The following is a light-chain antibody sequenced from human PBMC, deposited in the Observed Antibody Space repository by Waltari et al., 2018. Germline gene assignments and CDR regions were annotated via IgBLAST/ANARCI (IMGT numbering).Light chain of an antibody. Sequence: DIQMTQSPSSLSASVGDSVTITCRASQSISIYLNWYQQKPGKAPKLLISAVSSLQSGVPSRFSGSGSGTDFALTISSLQPEDCAVYYCHQYGRSPPWTFGQGTKVEIK. CDR1: QSISIY. J-gene: IGKJ1*01. CDR2: AVS. V-gene: IGKV1-39*01. CDR3: HQYGRSPPWT.